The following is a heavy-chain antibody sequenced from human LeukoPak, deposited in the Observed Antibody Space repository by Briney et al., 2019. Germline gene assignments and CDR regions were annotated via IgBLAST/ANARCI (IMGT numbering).Heavy chain of an antibody. J-gene: IGHJ5*02. CDR3: AGGYGSGSYWFDP. Sequence: SQTLSLTCAISGDSVSSNSAAWNWIRQSPSRGLEWLGRTYYRSRWYNDYVVSVKSRITISSDTSKNQFSLQLNSVTPEDTAVYYCAGGYGSGSYWFDPWGQGTLVTVSS. CDR1: GDSVSSNSAA. CDR2: TYYRSRWYN. D-gene: IGHD3-10*01. V-gene: IGHV6-1*01.